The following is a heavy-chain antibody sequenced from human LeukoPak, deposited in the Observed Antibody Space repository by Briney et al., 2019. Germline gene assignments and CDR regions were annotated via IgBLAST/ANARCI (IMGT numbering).Heavy chain of an antibody. V-gene: IGHV1-69*02. D-gene: IGHD3-3*01. CDR2: IIPILGIA. Sequence: SVKVSCKASGGTFSSYTISWVRQAPGQGLEWMGRIIPILGIANYAQKFQGRATITADKSTSTAYMGLSSLRSEDAAVYYCANSQRRFLEELYYYYYMDVWGKGTTVTVSS. CDR1: GGTFSSYT. J-gene: IGHJ6*03. CDR3: ANSQRRFLEELYYYYYMDV.